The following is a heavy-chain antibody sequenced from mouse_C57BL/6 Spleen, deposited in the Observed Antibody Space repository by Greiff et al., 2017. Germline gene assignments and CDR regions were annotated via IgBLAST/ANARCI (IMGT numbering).Heavy chain of an antibody. Sequence: VQLQQSGPELVKPGASVKISCKASGYAFSSSWMNWVKQRPGKGLEWIGRIYPGDGDTNYNGKFKGKATLTADKSSSTAYMQLSSLTSEDSAVYFCARIFYPYYFDYWGQGTTLTVSS. CDR3: ARIFYPYYFDY. CDR2: IYPGDGDT. V-gene: IGHV1-82*01. D-gene: IGHD1-1*01. CDR1: GYAFSSSW. J-gene: IGHJ2*01.